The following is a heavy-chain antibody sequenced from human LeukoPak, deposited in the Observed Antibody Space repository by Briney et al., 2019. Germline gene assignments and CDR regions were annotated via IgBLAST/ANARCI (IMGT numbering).Heavy chain of an antibody. J-gene: IGHJ6*02. CDR2: IHYSGKA. Sequence: SETLSLTCTVSGGSISGHYWTWVRQPPGEGQEWIEQIHYSGKANYNPSLRSRITISVDTSKNQMSLKVTSVTAADTAVYYCARFGVDYDMDVWGQGTTVTVS. CDR3: ARFGVDYDMDV. D-gene: IGHD3-16*01. V-gene: IGHV4-59*11. CDR1: GGSISGHY.